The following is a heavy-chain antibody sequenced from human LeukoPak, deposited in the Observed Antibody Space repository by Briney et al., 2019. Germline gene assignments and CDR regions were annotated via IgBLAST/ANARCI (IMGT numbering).Heavy chain of an antibody. V-gene: IGHV3-23*01. Sequence: GGSLRLSCAASGFTFSDYVMIWARQAPGKGLEWVSGITASGDRTFYGDSVRGRFTMSRDNSKNTVYLQMNSLRVDDTAVYYCARRDIVVVVSASDYWGQGTLVTVSS. CDR2: ITASGDRT. CDR1: GFTFSDYV. CDR3: ARRDIVVVVSASDY. D-gene: IGHD2-15*01. J-gene: IGHJ4*02.